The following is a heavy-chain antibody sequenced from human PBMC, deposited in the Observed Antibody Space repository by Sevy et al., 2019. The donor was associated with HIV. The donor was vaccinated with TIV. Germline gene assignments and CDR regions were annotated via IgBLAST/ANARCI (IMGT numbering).Heavy chain of an antibody. J-gene: IGHJ6*02. CDR2: IIPIFGTA. CDR3: ARIWGERYLDWLSTDYYYYHGMDV. CDR1: GGTFSSYA. D-gene: IGHD3-9*01. Sequence: ASVKVSCKASGGTFSSYAISWVRQAPGQGLEWMGGIIPIFGTANYAQKFQGRVTITADESTSTAYMELSSLRSEDTAVYYCARIWGERYLDWLSTDYYYYHGMDVWGQGTTVTVSS. V-gene: IGHV1-69*13.